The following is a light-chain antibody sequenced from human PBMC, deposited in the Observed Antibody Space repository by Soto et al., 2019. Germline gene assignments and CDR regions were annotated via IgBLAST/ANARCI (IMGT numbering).Light chain of an antibody. J-gene: IGKJ1*01. CDR2: GAS. CDR1: QSVSGN. CDR3: QQYNNWPPT. V-gene: IGKV3D-15*01. Sequence: EIVMTQSPATLSVSPGERATLSCRASQSVSGNLAWYQQKPGQAPRLLIYGASTRATGIPARFSGSGSGTEFTLTISLQSEDFAVYYCQQYNNWPPTFGQGTKVEIK.